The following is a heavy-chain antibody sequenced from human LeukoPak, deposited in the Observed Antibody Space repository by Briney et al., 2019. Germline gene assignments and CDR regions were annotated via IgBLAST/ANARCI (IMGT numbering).Heavy chain of an antibody. V-gene: IGHV4-31*03. CDR1: GGSTSSGGYY. CDR3: ARDTTVVRGVSEGFWFDP. J-gene: IGHJ5*02. CDR2: IYYSGST. Sequence: SETLSLTCTVSGGSTSSGGYYWSWIRQHPGKGLEWIGYIYYSGSTYYNPSLKSRVTISVDTSKNQFSLKLSSVTAADTAVYYCARDTTVVRGVSEGFWFDPWGQGTLVTVSS. D-gene: IGHD3-10*01.